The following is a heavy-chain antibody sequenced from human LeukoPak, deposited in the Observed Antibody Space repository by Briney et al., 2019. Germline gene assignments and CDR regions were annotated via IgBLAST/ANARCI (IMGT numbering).Heavy chain of an antibody. Sequence: ASVKVSCKASGCTFTSYGISWVLQAPGQGLEWMGWISAYNGNTNYAQKLQGRVTMTTDTSTSTAYMELRSLRSDDTAVYYCARGPYYYDSSGYYYRTTFDYWGQGTLVTVSS. V-gene: IGHV1-18*01. D-gene: IGHD3-22*01. CDR1: GCTFTSYG. J-gene: IGHJ4*02. CDR2: ISAYNGNT. CDR3: ARGPYYYDSSGYYYRTTFDY.